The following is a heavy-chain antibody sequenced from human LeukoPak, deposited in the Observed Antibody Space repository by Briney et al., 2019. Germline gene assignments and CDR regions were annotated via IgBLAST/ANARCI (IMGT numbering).Heavy chain of an antibody. CDR2: ISSSGGST. D-gene: IGHD6-19*01. CDR1: GFTFSSYA. Sequence: GGSLRLSCAASGFTFSSYAMSWVRQAPGKGLEWVSAISSSGGSTYYADSVKGRFTISRDDSKNTLYLRMNSLRAEDTAVYYCAKEVHSSGPRVGWFDPWGQGTLVTVSS. CDR3: AKEVHSSGPRVGWFDP. V-gene: IGHV3-23*01. J-gene: IGHJ5*02.